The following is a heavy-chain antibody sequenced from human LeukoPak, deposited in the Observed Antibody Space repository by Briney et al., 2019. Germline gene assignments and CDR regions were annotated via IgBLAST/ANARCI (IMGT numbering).Heavy chain of an antibody. V-gene: IGHV4-59*13. D-gene: IGHD3-22*01. Sequence: SETPSLTCTISRGSISTYYWSWIRQTPGTTLEWIGNIHYTGRTRYNPSLESRVTMSLDTPKNEFSLRLTSMTAADSAVYYCARGRPDPQNSDYWDYWGQGILVTVSS. CDR1: RGSISTYY. J-gene: IGHJ4*02. CDR2: IHYTGRT. CDR3: ARGRPDPQNSDYWDY.